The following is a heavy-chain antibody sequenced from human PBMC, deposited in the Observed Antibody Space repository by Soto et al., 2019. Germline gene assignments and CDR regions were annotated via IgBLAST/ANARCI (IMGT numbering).Heavy chain of an antibody. Sequence: SVKVSCKASGGTFSSYAISWVRQAPGQGLEWMGGIIPIFGTANYAQKFQGRVTITADKSTSTAYMELSSLRSEDTAVYYCERAVPKYRSSFRVAEYYYGMAVWGQGTTVAVPS. V-gene: IGHV1-69*06. CDR1: GGTFSSYA. CDR2: IIPIFGTA. D-gene: IGHD6-13*01. CDR3: ERAVPKYRSSFRVAEYYYGMAV. J-gene: IGHJ6*02.